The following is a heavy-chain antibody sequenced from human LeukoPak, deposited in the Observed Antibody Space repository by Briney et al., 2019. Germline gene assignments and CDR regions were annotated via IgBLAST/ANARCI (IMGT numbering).Heavy chain of an antibody. D-gene: IGHD3-10*01. Sequence: PGRSLRLSCAASGFTFDDYAMHWVRQAPGKGLEWVSGISWNSGSIGYADSVKGRFTISRDNAKNSLYLQMNSLRAEDTALYYCAKDPYGSGTNWFDPWGQGTLVTVSS. V-gene: IGHV3-9*01. CDR2: ISWNSGSI. CDR1: GFTFDDYA. J-gene: IGHJ5*02. CDR3: AKDPYGSGTNWFDP.